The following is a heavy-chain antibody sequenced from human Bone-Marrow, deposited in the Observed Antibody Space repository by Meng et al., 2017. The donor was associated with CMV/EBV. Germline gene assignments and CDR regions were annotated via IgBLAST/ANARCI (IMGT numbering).Heavy chain of an antibody. J-gene: IGHJ5*02. CDR1: GYTFTGYY. V-gene: IGHV1-2*02. Sequence: ASVTVSCKASGYTFTGYYMHWVRQAPGQGLEWMGWINPNSGGTNYAQKFQGRVTMTRDTSISTAYMELSRLRSDDTAVYYCARDHDYSNLNWFDPWGQGTLVTVSS. D-gene: IGHD4-11*01. CDR3: ARDHDYSNLNWFDP. CDR2: INPNSGGT.